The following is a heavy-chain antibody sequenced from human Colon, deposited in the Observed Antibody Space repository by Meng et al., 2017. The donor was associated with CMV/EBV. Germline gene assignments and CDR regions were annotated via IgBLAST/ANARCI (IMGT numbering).Heavy chain of an antibody. CDR1: GFTFNIYD. CDR3: ARAPIWAYYGVDV. CDR2: ISRSGSTI. J-gene: IGHJ6*02. Sequence: GESLKISCAASGFTFNIYDMNWVRQAPGKGLEWVSYISRSGSTIFYADSVKGRFTISRDNAKNSLYLQMNSLRVEDTADYYCARAPIWAYYGVDVWGQGTTVTVSS. D-gene: IGHD3-16*01. V-gene: IGHV3-48*03.